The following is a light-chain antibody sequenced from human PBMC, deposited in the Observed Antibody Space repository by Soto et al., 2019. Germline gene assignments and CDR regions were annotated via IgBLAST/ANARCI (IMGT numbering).Light chain of an antibody. Sequence: QSALTQPASVSGSAGQSITISCTGTGSDVGGYNYVSWYQQHPGKAPKLMIYEVSNRPSGVSNRFSGSKSGNTASLTISGLQAEDEADYYGSSYTSSSSLKWVFGGGTKLTVL. CDR3: SSYTSSSSLKWV. J-gene: IGLJ3*02. CDR2: EVS. V-gene: IGLV2-14*01. CDR1: GSDVGGYNY.